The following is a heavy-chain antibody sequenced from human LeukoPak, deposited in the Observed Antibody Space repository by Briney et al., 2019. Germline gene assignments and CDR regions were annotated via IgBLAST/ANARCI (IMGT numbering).Heavy chain of an antibody. CDR2: ISYDGSNK. D-gene: IGHD2-15*01. CDR3: ARDRMGFDY. J-gene: IGHJ4*02. Sequence: GRSLRLSCSASGFTFSSYAMHWVRQAPGKGREWVAVISYDGSNKYYADSVKGRFTISRDNSKNTLYLQMNSLRAEDTAVYYCARDRMGFDYWGQGTLVTVSS. V-gene: IGHV3-30*01. CDR1: GFTFSSYA.